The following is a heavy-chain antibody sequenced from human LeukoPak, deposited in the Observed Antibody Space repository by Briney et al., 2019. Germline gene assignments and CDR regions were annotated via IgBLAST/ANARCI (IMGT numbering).Heavy chain of an antibody. V-gene: IGHV1-46*01. CDR2: INPSGGST. J-gene: IGHJ4*02. D-gene: IGHD3-22*01. CDR3: ARDRKRRYYYDSSGYVFDY. CDR1: GYTFTSYY. Sequence: ASVKVSCNASGYTFTSYYMHWVRQAPGQGLEWMGIINPSGGSTSYAQNFQGRVTMTRDMSTSTVYMELSSLRSEDTAVYYCARDRKRRYYYDSSGYVFDYWGQGTLVTVSS.